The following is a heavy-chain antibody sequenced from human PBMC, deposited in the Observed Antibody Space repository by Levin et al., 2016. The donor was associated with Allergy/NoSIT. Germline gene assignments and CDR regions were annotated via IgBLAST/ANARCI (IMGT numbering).Heavy chain of an antibody. Sequence: GGSLRLSCGASGFTFNTYWMSWVRQAPGKGLEWVTVIWYDGSNKYYADSVKGRFTISRDNSKNTLYLQMNTLRAEDTAVYYCARDTAYCSGGSCKNYYYGMDVWGQGTTVTVSS. D-gene: IGHD2-15*01. V-gene: IGHV3-33*08. J-gene: IGHJ6*02. CDR1: GFTFNTYW. CDR2: IWYDGSNK. CDR3: ARDTAYCSGGSCKNYYYGMDV.